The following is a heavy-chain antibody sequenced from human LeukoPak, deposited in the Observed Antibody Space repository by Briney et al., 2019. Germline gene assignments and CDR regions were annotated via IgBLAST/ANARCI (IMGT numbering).Heavy chain of an antibody. CDR1: AGSISSSNYY. CDR2: IYYSGRT. CDR3: ARAVVPAAMGIDY. Sequence: SETLSLTCTVSAGSISSSNYYWGWIRQPPGKGLEWIGSIYYSGRTYYNPSLKSRVTISVDTSKKQFSLKLSSVTAADTAVYYCARAVVPAAMGIDYWGQGTLVTVSS. J-gene: IGHJ4*02. V-gene: IGHV4-39*07. D-gene: IGHD2-2*01.